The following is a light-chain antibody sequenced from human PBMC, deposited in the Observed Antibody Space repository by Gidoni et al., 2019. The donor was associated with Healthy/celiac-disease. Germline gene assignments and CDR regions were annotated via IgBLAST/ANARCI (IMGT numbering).Light chain of an antibody. CDR2: GAS. J-gene: IGKJ2*01. V-gene: IGKV3-20*01. CDR3: QQYGSSPYT. CDR1: QSVSSSY. Sequence: VLTQSPGTLSLSPGERATLSCRASQSVSSSYLAWYQQKPGQAPRLLIYGASSRATGIPDRFSGSGSGTDFTLTISRLEPEDFAVYYCQQYGSSPYTFXQXTKLEIK.